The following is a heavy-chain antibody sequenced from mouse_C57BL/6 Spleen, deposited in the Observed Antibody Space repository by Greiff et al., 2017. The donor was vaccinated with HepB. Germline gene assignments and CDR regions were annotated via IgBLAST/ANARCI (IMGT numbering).Heavy chain of an antibody. V-gene: IGHV1-80*01. CDR3: ARRIYYDYDDAMDY. CDR1: GYAFSSYW. D-gene: IGHD2-4*01. J-gene: IGHJ4*01. CDR2: IYPGDGDT. Sequence: QVQLKQSGAELVKPGASVKISCKASGYAFSSYWMNWVKQRPGKGLEWIGQIYPGDGDTNYNGKFKGKATLTADKSSSTAYMQLSSLTSEDSAVYFCARRIYYDYDDAMDYWGQGTSVTVSS.